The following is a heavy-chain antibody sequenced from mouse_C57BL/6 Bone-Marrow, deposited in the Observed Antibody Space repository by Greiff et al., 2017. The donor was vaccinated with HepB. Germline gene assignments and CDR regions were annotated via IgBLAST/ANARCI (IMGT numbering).Heavy chain of an antibody. Sequence: EVQLVESGTVLARPGASVKMSCKTSGYTFTSYWMHWVKQRPGQGLEWIGAIYPGNSDTSYNQKFKGKAKLTAVTSASTAYMELSSLTNEDSAVYYCSLLLWLRDAMDYWGQGTSVTVSS. D-gene: IGHD2-2*01. J-gene: IGHJ4*01. CDR3: SLLLWLRDAMDY. CDR2: IYPGNSDT. V-gene: IGHV1-5*01. CDR1: GYTFTSYW.